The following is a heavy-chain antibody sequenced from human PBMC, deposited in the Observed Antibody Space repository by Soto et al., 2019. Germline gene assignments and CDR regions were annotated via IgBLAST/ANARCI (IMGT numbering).Heavy chain of an antibody. J-gene: IGHJ6*04. CDR3: ARRDDFWSGYFNV. D-gene: IGHD3-3*01. V-gene: IGHV4-39*01. CDR1: GGSISSSSYY. Sequence: QLQLQESGPGLVKPSETLSLTCTVSGGSISSSSYYWGWIRQPPGKGLEWIGSIYYSGSTYYNPSLKSRVTISVDTSKNQFSLKLSSVTAADTAVYYCARRDDFWSGYFNVWGKGTTVTVSS. CDR2: IYYSGST.